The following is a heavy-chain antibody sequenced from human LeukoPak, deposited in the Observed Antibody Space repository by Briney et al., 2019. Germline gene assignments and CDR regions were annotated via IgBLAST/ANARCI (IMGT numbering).Heavy chain of an antibody. CDR2: INHSGST. V-gene: IGHV4-34*01. CDR1: GGSFSGYY. J-gene: IGHJ3*02. Sequence: SETLSLTCAVYGGSFSGYYWSWIRQPPGKGLEWIGEINHSGSTNYNPSLKSRVTISVDTSKNQFSLKLSSVTAADTAVYYCAMTITLGDAFDIWGQGTMVTVSS. D-gene: IGHD5-24*01. CDR3: AMTITLGDAFDI.